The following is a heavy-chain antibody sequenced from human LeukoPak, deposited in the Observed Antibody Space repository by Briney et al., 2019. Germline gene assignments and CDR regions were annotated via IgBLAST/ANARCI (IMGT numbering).Heavy chain of an antibody. CDR3: ARSGSYLYYFDY. V-gene: IGHV4-4*07. CDR1: GGSISSYY. J-gene: IGHJ4*02. D-gene: IGHD1-26*01. CDR2: IYTSGST. Sequence: SETLSLTCTVSGGSISSYYWSWLRQPAGKGLEWIGRIYTSGSTNYNPSLKSRVTMSVDTSKNQFSLKLRSVTAADTAVYYCARSGSYLYYFDYWGQGTLVTVSS.